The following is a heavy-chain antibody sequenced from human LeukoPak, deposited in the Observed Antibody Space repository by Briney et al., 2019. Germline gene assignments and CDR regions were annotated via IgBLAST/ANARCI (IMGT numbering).Heavy chain of an antibody. CDR1: GHTFTTYG. V-gene: IGHV1-3*01. CDR2: INAGNGNT. J-gene: IGHJ6*02. CDR3: ARGRSPTTSYYYYGMDV. Sequence: ASVKVSCKASGHTFTTYGLHWVRQAPGQRLEWMGWINAGNGNTKYSQKFQGRVTITRDTSASTAYMELSSLRSEDTAVYYCARGRSPTTSYYYYGMDVWGQGTTVTVSS. D-gene: IGHD4-11*01.